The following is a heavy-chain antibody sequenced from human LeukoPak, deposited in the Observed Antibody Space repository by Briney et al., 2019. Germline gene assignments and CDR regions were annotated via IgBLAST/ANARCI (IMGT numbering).Heavy chain of an antibody. V-gene: IGHV3-23*01. D-gene: IGHD2-2*01. CDR1: GFTFSSYA. CDR2: ISGSGGST. J-gene: IGHJ6*02. CDR3: AKDIYCSSTSCYGPRYYYYYGMDV. Sequence: GGSLRLSCAASGFTFSSYAMSWVRQAPVKGLEWVSAISGSGGSTYYADSVKARFTISRDNSKNTLYLQMNSLRAEDTAVYYCAKDIYCSSTSCYGPRYYYYYGMDVWGQGTTVTVSS.